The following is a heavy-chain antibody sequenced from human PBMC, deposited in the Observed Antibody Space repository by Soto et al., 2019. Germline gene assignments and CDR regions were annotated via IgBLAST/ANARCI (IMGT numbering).Heavy chain of an antibody. CDR1: GVTFSSYE. J-gene: IGHJ3*02. Sequence: GGSLRPACAASGVTFSSYEMNWVRQAPGKGLEWVSYISSSGSTIYHADSVKGRFTISRDNAKNSLYLQMNSLRAEDTAVYYCARDFSAGYSSGWYAFDIWGQAPIVTVS. V-gene: IGHV3-48*03. CDR2: ISSSGSTI. D-gene: IGHD6-19*01. CDR3: ARDFSAGYSSGWYAFDI.